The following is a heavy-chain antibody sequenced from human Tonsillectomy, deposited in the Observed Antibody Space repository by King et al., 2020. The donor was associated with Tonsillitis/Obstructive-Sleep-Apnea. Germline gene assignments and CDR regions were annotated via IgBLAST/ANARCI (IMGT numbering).Heavy chain of an antibody. CDR2: ISTSSTYI. D-gene: IGHD3-22*01. Sequence: VQLVESGGGLVKPGGSLRLSCAASGFTFRSYSMNWVRQAPGKGLEWVSSISTSSTYIDYADSLKGRFAISRDNARNSLYLQMNSLRAEDTAVYYCARDVSNYYDSSGYNRFFDYWDQGTLVTVSS. J-gene: IGHJ4*02. CDR3: ARDVSNYYDSSGYNRFFDY. V-gene: IGHV3-21*01. CDR1: GFTFRSYS.